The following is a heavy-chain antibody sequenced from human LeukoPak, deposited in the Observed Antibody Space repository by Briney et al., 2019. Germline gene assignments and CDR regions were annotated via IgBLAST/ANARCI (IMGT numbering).Heavy chain of an antibody. J-gene: IGHJ4*02. CDR3: ARVYTYYYGSGSYYAHDY. CDR1: GYTFTSYG. D-gene: IGHD3-10*01. CDR2: ISAYNGNT. Sequence: ASVKVSCKASGYTFTSYGISWVRQAPGQGLEWMGWISAYNGNTNYAQKLQGRVTMTTDTSTSTAYMELRSLRSDDTAVYYCARVYTYYYGSGSYYAHDYWGQGTLVTVSS. V-gene: IGHV1-18*01.